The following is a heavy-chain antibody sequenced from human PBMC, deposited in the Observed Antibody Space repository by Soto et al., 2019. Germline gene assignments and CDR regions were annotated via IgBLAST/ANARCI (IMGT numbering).Heavy chain of an antibody. D-gene: IGHD1-7*01. CDR1: GYTFTGYY. Sequence: ASVKVSCKASGYTFTGYYMRWVRQAPGQGLEWMGWINPNSGGTNYAQKFQGWVTMTRDTSISTAYMELSRLRSDDTAVYYCAREDPELRFFDYWGQGTLVTVSS. CDR3: AREDPELRFFDY. V-gene: IGHV1-2*04. J-gene: IGHJ4*02. CDR2: INPNSGGT.